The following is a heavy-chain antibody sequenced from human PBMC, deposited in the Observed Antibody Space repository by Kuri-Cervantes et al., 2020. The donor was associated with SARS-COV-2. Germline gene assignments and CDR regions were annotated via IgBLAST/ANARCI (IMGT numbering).Heavy chain of an antibody. Sequence: GESLKISCAASGFTFSSYAMHWVRQAPGKGLEWVAVISYDGSDKYYADSVKGRFTISRDNSENTLYLQMNSLRAEDTAVYYCARESVITNWFDPWGQGTLVTVSS. V-gene: IGHV3-30-3*01. CDR3: ARESVITNWFDP. CDR1: GFTFSSYA. J-gene: IGHJ5*02. D-gene: IGHD3-22*01. CDR2: ISYDGSDK.